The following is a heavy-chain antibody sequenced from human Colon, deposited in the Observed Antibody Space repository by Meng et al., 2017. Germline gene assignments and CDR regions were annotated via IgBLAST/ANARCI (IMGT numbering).Heavy chain of an antibody. CDR1: GFIFSNYA. D-gene: IGHD2-21*02. CDR3: AALSWCGDNCFPGY. CDR2: ITGSDTTR. V-gene: IGHV3-23*01. Sequence: EVQLLESGGGLVQPGGSRRLSCAASGFIFSNYAMTWVRQAPGKGLEWASSITGSDTTRYYADSVKGRFAISRDNSKNTVYLQMNSLRAEDTAVYYCAALSWCGDNCFPGYWGQGTLVTVSS. J-gene: IGHJ4*02.